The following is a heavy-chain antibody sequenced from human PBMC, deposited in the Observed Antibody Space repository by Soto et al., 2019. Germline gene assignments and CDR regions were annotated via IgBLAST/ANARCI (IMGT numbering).Heavy chain of an antibody. CDR2: IYYSGST. CDR3: ARESGSYYFDY. Sequence: PSETLSLPCTVSGGSISSYYWSWIRQPPGKGLEWIGYIYYSGSTNYNPSLKSRVTISVDTSKNQFSLKLSSVTAADTAVYYCARESGSYYFDYWGQGTLVTVSS. CDR1: GGSISSYY. D-gene: IGHD1-26*01. J-gene: IGHJ4*02. V-gene: IGHV4-59*01.